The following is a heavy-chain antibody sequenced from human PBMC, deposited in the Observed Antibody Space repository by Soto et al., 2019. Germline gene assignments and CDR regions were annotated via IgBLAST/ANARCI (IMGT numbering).Heavy chain of an antibody. J-gene: IGHJ4*02. V-gene: IGHV3-15*01. CDR2: IKNKADGGTA. CDR3: TTDPGDYEDF. CDR1: GITFINAW. Sequence: EVQLVESGGDLVKPGGCLRLSCAVSGITFINAWMSWVRQAPGKGLEWVGRIKNKADGGTADYAAPVRDRFTISRDDSKNTLFLQMNRLETEDTAVYYCTTDPGDYEDFWGQGTLVTVSS. D-gene: IGHD4-17*01.